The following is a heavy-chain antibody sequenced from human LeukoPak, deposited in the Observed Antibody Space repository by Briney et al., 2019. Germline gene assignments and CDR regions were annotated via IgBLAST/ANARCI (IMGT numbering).Heavy chain of an antibody. CDR2: ISVSGDST. J-gene: IGHJ4*02. Sequence: GGSLRLSCAASGFSFSTYAMNWVRQAPGKGLEWVSTISVSGDSTFYADSVQGRFTISRDTSKNSLPLHMNSLRAEDTAVYFCARRGGRNGWGDFDYWGQGTLVTVSS. CDR1: GFSFSTYA. D-gene: IGHD3-10*01. CDR3: ARRGGRNGWGDFDY. V-gene: IGHV3-23*01.